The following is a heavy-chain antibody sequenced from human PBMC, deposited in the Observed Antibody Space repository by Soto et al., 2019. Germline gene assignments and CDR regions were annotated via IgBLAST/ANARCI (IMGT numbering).Heavy chain of an antibody. V-gene: IGHV1-46*03. CDR3: ARGSYYYDSSGYSGYFDY. Sequence: ASVKVSCTASGYTLTSYDMHWVRQAPRQGLEWMGIINPSGGSTSYAQKFQGRVTMTRDTSTSTVYMELSSLRSEDTAVYYCARGSYYYDSSGYSGYFDYWGQGTLVTVSS. D-gene: IGHD3-22*01. CDR1: GYTLTSYD. J-gene: IGHJ4*02. CDR2: INPSGGST.